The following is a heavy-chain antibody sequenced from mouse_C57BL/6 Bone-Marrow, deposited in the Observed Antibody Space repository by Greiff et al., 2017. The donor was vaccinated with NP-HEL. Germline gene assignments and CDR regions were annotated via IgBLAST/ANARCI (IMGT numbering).Heavy chain of an antibody. CDR1: GFNIKDYY. D-gene: IGHD3-2*02. CDR3: TTRTAQATRAMDY. Sequence: EVQLQQSGAELVRPGASVKLSCTASGFNIKDYYMHWVKQRPEQGLEWIGRIDPEDGDTEYAPKFQGKATMTADTSSNTAYLQLSSLTSEDTAVYYCTTRTAQATRAMDYWGQGTSVTVSS. V-gene: IGHV14-1*01. J-gene: IGHJ4*01. CDR2: IDPEDGDT.